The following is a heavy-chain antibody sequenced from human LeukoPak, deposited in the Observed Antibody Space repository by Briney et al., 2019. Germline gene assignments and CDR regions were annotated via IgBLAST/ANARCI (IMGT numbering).Heavy chain of an antibody. J-gene: IGHJ5*02. D-gene: IGHD3-10*01. CDR3: ARGPLVRGVRGIPNWFDP. V-gene: IGHV1-46*01. CDR1: GYSFTSYY. Sequence: EASVKVSCKASGYSFTSYYMHWVRQAPGQGLEWMGFINPSGSSAAYAQKFQGRLTMTRDMFTSTDYMELTSLTSDDTAVYYCARGPLVRGVRGIPNWFDPWGQGTLVTVSS. CDR2: INPSGSSA.